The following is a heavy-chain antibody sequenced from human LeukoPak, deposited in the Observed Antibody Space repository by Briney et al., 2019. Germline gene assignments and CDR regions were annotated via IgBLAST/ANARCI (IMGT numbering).Heavy chain of an antibody. D-gene: IGHD5-18*01. CDR2: INPNSGGT. V-gene: IGHV1-2*06. J-gene: IGHJ4*02. CDR1: GYTFTGYY. CDR3: ARFRSGYSYVH. Sequence: ASVKVSCKAAGYTFTGYYMHWVRQAPGQGLEWMGRINPNSGGTNYAQKFQGRVTMTRDTSISTAYMELSRLRSDDTAVYYCARFRSGYSYVHWGQGTLVTVSS.